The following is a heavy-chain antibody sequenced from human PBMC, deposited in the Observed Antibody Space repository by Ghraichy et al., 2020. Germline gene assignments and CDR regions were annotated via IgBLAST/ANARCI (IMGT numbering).Heavy chain of an antibody. CDR1: GFTFSSYE. V-gene: IGHV3-48*03. J-gene: IGHJ4*02. CDR2: ISSSGSTV. D-gene: IGHD2/OR15-2a*01. Sequence: GGSLRLSCAASGFTFSSYEMHWVRQAPGKGLEWVSYISSSGSTVYYADSVKGRFTISRDNAKSSLYLQVNSLRAEDTAVYHCARVNIGAPMYYSDYWGQGTLVTVSS. CDR3: ARVNIGAPMYYSDY.